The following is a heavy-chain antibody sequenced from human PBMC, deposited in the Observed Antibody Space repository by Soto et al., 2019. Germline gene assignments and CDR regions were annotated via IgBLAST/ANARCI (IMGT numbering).Heavy chain of an antibody. CDR1: GYSFTSYW. V-gene: IGHV5-51*01. J-gene: IGHJ3*02. Sequence: GESLKISCKGSGYSFTSYWIGWVRQMPGKGLEWMGIIYPGDSDTRYSPSFQGQVTISADKSISTAYLQWSSLKASDTAMYYCARRGRGYYYDSSAEAAFDIWGQGTMVTVSS. CDR2: IYPGDSDT. D-gene: IGHD3-22*01. CDR3: ARRGRGYYYDSSAEAAFDI.